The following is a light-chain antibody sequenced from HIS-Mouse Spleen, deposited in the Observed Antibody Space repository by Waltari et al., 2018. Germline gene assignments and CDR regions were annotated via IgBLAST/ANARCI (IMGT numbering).Light chain of an antibody. CDR1: TGAVTSGYS. Sequence: QTVVTQEPSLTVSPGGTVTPTCASSTGAVTSGYSPTWFQQKPGQAPRALIYSTSNTHSWTPARFSGSLLGGKAALTLSGVQPEDEAEYYCLLYYGGAQMVFGGGTKLTVL. J-gene: IGLJ2*01. CDR3: LLYYGGAQMV. V-gene: IGLV7-43*01. CDR2: STS.